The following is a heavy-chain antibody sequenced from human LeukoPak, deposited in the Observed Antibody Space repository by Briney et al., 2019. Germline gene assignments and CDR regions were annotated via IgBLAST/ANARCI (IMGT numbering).Heavy chain of an antibody. J-gene: IGHJ4*02. CDR1: GGTFSSHA. Sequence: GASVKVSCKASGGTFSSHAISWVRQAPGQGLEWMGGIIPIFGTANYAQKFQGRVTITADKSTSTAYMELSSLRSEDTAVYYCAIEFQYYYDSSGPARPFDYWGQGTLVTVSS. D-gene: IGHD3-22*01. V-gene: IGHV1-69*06. CDR3: AIEFQYYYDSSGPARPFDY. CDR2: IIPIFGTA.